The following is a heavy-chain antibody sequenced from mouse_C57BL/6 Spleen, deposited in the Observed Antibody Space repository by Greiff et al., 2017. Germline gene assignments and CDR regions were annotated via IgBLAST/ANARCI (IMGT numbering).Heavy chain of an antibody. Sequence: QVQLQQPGAELVRPGSSVKLSCKASGYTFTSYWMHWVKQRPKQGLEWIGNIDPSDSDTHYNQKFKDKATLTVDKSSSTAYMQLSSLTSEDSAVYYGARWRTAQALYYMDYWGQGTTLTVSS. CDR2: IDPSDSDT. J-gene: IGHJ2*01. CDR1: GYTFTSYW. V-gene: IGHV1-52*01. CDR3: ARWRTAQALYYMDY. D-gene: IGHD3-2*02.